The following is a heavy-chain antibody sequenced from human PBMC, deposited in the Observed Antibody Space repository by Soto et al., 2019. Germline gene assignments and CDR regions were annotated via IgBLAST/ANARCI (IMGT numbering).Heavy chain of an antibody. CDR1: GGSINTNNYY. CDR2: IYHLGTT. J-gene: IGHJ5*02. CDR3: AAILVGATRHTDPGP. Sequence: QVQLQESGPGLVKPSEPLSLLCTVSGGSINTNNYYWGWIRQRPGKGLEWIGSIYHLGTTYYNPSLKTRLTISLDTSKTLSSLTLMSVTAADTAVYFCAAILVGATRHTDPGPWGQGTLVTVSS. D-gene: IGHD2-15*01. V-gene: IGHV4-39*01.